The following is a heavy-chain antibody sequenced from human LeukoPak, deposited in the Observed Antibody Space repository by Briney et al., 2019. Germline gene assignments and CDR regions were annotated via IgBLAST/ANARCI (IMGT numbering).Heavy chain of an antibody. Sequence: GESLRISCKDSGYSFTNYWIGWVRQMPGKGLEWMGIIHSADSNTKYSPSFQGQVTISADKSISTAYLQWSGLKASDTAMYYCAGARHGDYRWDYWGQGTLVTVSS. CDR3: AGARHGDYRWDY. CDR1: GYSFTNYW. D-gene: IGHD4-17*01. J-gene: IGHJ4*02. CDR2: IHSADSNT. V-gene: IGHV5-51*01.